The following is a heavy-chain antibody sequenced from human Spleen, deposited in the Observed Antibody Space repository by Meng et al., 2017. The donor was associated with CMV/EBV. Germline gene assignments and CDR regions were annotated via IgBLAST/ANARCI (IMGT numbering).Heavy chain of an antibody. CDR3: AREKGELWSGHTLDF. Sequence: ETLSLTCTVSGGSISSSSYYMTWVRQAPGKGLEWVATINEDGSEIYYVDSVKGRFTISRDNVKSSLYLQMNSLRVEDTAVYYCAREKGELWSGHTLDFWGQGTLVTVSS. CDR1: GGSISSSSYY. CDR2: INEDGSEI. D-gene: IGHD3-3*01. J-gene: IGHJ4*02. V-gene: IGHV3-7*01.